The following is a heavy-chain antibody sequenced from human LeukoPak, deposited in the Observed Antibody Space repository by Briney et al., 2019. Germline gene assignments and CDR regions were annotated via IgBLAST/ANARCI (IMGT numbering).Heavy chain of an antibody. CDR2: ISGSGGST. J-gene: IGHJ6*02. D-gene: IGHD3-22*01. Sequence: GGSLRLSCVASGFTFSSYAMSWVRQAPGKGLEWVSAISGSGGSTYYADSVKGRFTISRDNSKNTLYLQMNSLRAEDTAVYYCAKHYYVSSGYHFYYYYGMDVWGQGTTVTVSS. CDR3: AKHYYVSSGYHFYYYYGMDV. CDR1: GFTFSSYA. V-gene: IGHV3-23*01.